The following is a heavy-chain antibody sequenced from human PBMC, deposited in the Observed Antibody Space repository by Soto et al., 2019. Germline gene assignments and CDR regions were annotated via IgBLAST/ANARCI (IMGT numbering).Heavy chain of an antibody. CDR2: IYYSGST. D-gene: IGHD6-19*01. CDR1: GGSISSSSYY. J-gene: IGHJ5*02. CDR3: APQWLDYNWFDP. Sequence: PSETLSLTCTVSGGSISSSSYYWGWIRQPPGKGLEWIGSIYYSGSTYYNPSLKSRVTISVDTSKNQFSLKLSSVTAADTAVYYCAPQWLDYNWFDPWGQGTLVTVSS. V-gene: IGHV4-39*01.